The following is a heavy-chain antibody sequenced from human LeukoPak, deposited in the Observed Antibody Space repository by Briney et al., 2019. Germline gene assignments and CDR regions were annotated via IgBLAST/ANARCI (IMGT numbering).Heavy chain of an antibody. CDR3: ARDVSRYCSGGSCRYYGMDV. CDR2: IYYGGST. Sequence: SETLSLTCTVSGGSISSGDYYWNWIRQPPGKGLEWIGYIYYGGSTYYNPSLKSRVTISIDMSKNQFSLKLSSVTAADTAVYYCARDVSRYCSGGSCRYYGMDVWGQGTTVTVSS. J-gene: IGHJ6*02. V-gene: IGHV4-30-4*01. D-gene: IGHD2-15*01. CDR1: GGSISSGDYY.